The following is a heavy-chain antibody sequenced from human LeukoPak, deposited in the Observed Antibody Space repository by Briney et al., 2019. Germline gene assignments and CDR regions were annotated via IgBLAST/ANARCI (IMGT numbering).Heavy chain of an antibody. V-gene: IGHV3-21*01. CDR2: ISSSSSYI. CDR1: GFTFSSYW. D-gene: IGHD1-26*01. Sequence: PGGSLRLSCAASGFTFSSYWMNWVRQAPGKGLEWVSSISSSSSYIYYADSVKGRFTISRDNAKNSLYLQMNSLRAEDTAVYYCARDLVEGATTGLRTFDTWGQGTMVTVSS. J-gene: IGHJ3*02. CDR3: ARDLVEGATTGLRTFDT.